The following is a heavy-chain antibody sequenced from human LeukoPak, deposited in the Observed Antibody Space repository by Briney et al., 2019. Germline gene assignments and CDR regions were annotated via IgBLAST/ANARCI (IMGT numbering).Heavy chain of an antibody. CDR3: ARQSVGYCSSTSCYEVDAFDI. CDR1: GGSISSYY. Sequence: SETLSLTCTVSGGSISSYYWSWIRQPPGKGLEWIGYIYYSGSTNYNPSLKSRVTISVDTSKNQFSLKLSSVTAADTAVYYCARQSVGYCSSTSCYEVDAFDIWGQGTMVTVSS. D-gene: IGHD2-2*03. J-gene: IGHJ3*02. V-gene: IGHV4-59*01. CDR2: IYYSGST.